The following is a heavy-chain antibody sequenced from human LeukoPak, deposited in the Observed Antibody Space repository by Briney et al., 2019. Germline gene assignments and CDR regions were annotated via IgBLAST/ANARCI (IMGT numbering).Heavy chain of an antibody. J-gene: IGHJ4*02. CDR1: GGSISSGGYY. CDR2: IYSSGTT. CDR3: ARDFSARASV. D-gene: IGHD4/OR15-4a*01. V-gene: IGHV4-31*01. Sequence: SETLSLTCTVSGGSISSGGYYWSWIGQHPGKGRVCIGYIYSSGTTYFNPSLEGPLTISVDTSNNQFSLKLTSVTAADTAVYYCARDFSARASVWGQGTLVTVFS.